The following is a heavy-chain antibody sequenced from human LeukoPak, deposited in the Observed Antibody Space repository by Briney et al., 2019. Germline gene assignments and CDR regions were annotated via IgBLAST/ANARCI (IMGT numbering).Heavy chain of an antibody. V-gene: IGHV4-30-4*01. J-gene: IGHJ3*02. CDR1: GGSISSGDYY. CDR2: IYYSGST. D-gene: IGHD5-24*01. Sequence: SETLSLTCTVSGGSISSGDYYWSCIRQPPGKGLEWIGYIYYSGSTYYNPSLKSRVTISVDTSKNQFSLKLSSVTAADTAVYYCASCRDGYNDAFDIWGQGTMVTVSS. CDR3: ASCRDGYNDAFDI.